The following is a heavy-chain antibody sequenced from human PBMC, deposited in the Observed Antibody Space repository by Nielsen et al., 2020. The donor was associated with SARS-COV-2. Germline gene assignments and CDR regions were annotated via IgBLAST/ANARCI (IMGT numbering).Heavy chain of an antibody. Sequence: GESLKISCKGSGYRFSNYWIAWMRQMLGKGLEWMGRIDPSESYVDYGPSFEGHVTISTDKSISTAHLQWGSLEASDTAMYYCASLNVRTAMVWGQGTMVTVSS. D-gene: IGHD2-8*01. J-gene: IGHJ3*01. CDR2: IDPSESYV. CDR1: GYRFSNYW. CDR3: ASLNVRTAMV. V-gene: IGHV5-10-1*01.